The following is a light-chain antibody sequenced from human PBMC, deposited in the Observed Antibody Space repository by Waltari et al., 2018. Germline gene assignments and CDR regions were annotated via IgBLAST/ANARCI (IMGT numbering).Light chain of an antibody. Sequence: QSALTQPPSASGSPGQSVTISCTGTSSDIGAYDYVSWYQQPPAKAPKLMIYEVIKRPSVIPERFSASNSGNTATLTVSETQAVDEASYYCQTWDSNTVVFGGGTTLTVL. V-gene: IGLV2-8*01. CDR3: QTWDSNTVV. CDR1: SSDIGAYDY. CDR2: EVI. J-gene: IGLJ2*01.